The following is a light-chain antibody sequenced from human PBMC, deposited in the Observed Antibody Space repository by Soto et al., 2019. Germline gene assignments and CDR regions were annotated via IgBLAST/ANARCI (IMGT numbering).Light chain of an antibody. V-gene: IGKV3-20*01. J-gene: IGKJ4*01. Sequence: EIVLTQSPGTLSLSPGERATLSCRASQSVSSTYFAWYQQKPGQAPRLLIFGASNRATGIPDRFSGSGSGTDFTLTISRLEPEDFAMYYCQQFGTSRLTFGGGTKVDIK. CDR2: GAS. CDR1: QSVSSTY. CDR3: QQFGTSRLT.